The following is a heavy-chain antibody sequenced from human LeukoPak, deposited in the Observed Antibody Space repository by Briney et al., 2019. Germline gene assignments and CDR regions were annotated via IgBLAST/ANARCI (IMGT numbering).Heavy chain of an antibody. CDR3: AKERNSRYSSGWYGH. D-gene: IGHD6-19*01. CDR1: GFTFDDYA. J-gene: IGHJ4*02. CDR2: ISWNSGSR. V-gene: IGHV3-9*01. Sequence: PGGSLRLSCAASGFTFDDYAMHWVRQAPGKGLEWVSGISWNSGSRGYADSVKGRFTISRGNAKNSLYLQMNSLRAEDTALYYCAKERNSRYSSGWYGHWGQGTLVTVSS.